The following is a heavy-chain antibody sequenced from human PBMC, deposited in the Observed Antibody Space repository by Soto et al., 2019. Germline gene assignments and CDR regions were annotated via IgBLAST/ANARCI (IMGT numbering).Heavy chain of an antibody. CDR2: INHSGST. Sequence: QVQLQQWGAGLLKPSETLSLTCAVYGGSFSGYYWSWIRQPPGKGLEWIGEINHSGSTKYNPSLKRRVTISVDTSKNQFSLKLRSVTAADTAVYYCARRIQLWFRAYYYYGMDVWGQGTTVTVSS. V-gene: IGHV4-34*01. J-gene: IGHJ6*02. CDR1: GGSFSGYY. CDR3: ARRIQLWFRAYYYYGMDV. D-gene: IGHD5-18*01.